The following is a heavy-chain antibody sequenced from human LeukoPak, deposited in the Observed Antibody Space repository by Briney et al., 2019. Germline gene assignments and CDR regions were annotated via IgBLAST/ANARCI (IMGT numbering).Heavy chain of an antibody. Sequence: ASVKVSCKASGYTFTSYYLHWVRQASGQGLEWMGLINPSGSSTSNTQKFQGRVTMTRDTFTSTVYMELSSLRSEDTAVYYCARGYCYNSNCYGNFDFWGQGTLVTVSS. CDR2: INPSGSST. CDR1: GYTFTSYY. CDR3: ARGYCYNSNCYGNFDF. J-gene: IGHJ4*02. V-gene: IGHV1-46*01. D-gene: IGHD2-2*01.